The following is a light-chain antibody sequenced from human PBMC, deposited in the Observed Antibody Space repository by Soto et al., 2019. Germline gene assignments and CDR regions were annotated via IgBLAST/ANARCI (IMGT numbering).Light chain of an antibody. CDR1: QSIITN. CDR2: GAS. J-gene: IGKJ1*01. V-gene: IGKV3-15*01. CDR3: LQFDNWPAWT. Sequence: EIVMTQSPVTLSVSPGQRATLSCGTSQSIITNLAWYQQKPGQAPRLLIYGASTRATGIPARFSGSGSGTEFTLTISSLQAEDFAVYYCLQFDNWPAWTFGHGTRVEV.